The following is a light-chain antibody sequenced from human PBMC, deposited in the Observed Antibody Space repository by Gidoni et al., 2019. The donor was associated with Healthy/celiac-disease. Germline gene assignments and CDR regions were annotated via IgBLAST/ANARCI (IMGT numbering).Light chain of an antibody. CDR3: QQSYSTPPGWT. CDR2: AAS. Sequence: DIQMTQSPSSLSASVGDRVTITCRASQSISSYLNWYQQKPGKAPKLLIYAASSLQSGVPSRFSGSGSGTDFTLTISSLQPEDFATYYCQQSYSTPPGWTFXXXTKVEIK. V-gene: IGKV1-39*01. J-gene: IGKJ1*01. CDR1: QSISSY.